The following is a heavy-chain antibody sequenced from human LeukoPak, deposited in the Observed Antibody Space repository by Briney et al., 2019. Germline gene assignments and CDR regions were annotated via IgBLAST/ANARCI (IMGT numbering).Heavy chain of an antibody. Sequence: PGGSLRLSCAASGFTFSSYGMHWVRQAPGKGLEWVAFIRYDGSDKYQADSVKGRFTISRDNSKNTLYLQMNSLRAEDTAVYYCAKDFYGDYEAGAFGIWGQGTMVTVSS. D-gene: IGHD4-17*01. CDR2: IRYDGSDK. V-gene: IGHV3-30*02. CDR1: GFTFSSYG. CDR3: AKDFYGDYEAGAFGI. J-gene: IGHJ3*02.